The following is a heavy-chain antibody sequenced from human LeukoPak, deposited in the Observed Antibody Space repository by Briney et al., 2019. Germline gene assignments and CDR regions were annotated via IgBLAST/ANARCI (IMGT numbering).Heavy chain of an antibody. CDR1: GFTFSTYG. J-gene: IGHJ4*02. V-gene: IGHV3-30*18. Sequence: GGSLRLSCAASGFTFSTYGMNWVRQAPGKGLEWVATISYDESNTYYADSVKGRFTISRDNSKNTLYLQMNSLRAEDTAVYYCAKGGGITDYARFDYWGQGTLVTVSS. D-gene: IGHD1-14*01. CDR2: ISYDESNT. CDR3: AKGGGITDYARFDY.